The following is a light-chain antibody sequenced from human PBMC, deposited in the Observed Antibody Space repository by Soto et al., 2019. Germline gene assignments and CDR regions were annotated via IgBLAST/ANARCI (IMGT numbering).Light chain of an antibody. CDR3: SSYTRSSTLSF. CDR2: DVS. Sequence: QSALTQPASVSGSPGQSITISCTGTSSDVGGYNYVSWDQQHPGKAPKLMIYDVSNRPSGVSNRFSGSKSGNTASLTISGLQAEDEADYYCSSYTRSSTLSFFGTGTKLTVL. CDR1: SSDVGGYNY. J-gene: IGLJ1*01. V-gene: IGLV2-14*01.